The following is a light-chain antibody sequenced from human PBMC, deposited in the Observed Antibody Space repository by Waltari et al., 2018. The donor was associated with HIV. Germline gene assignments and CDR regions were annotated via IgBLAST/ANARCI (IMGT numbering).Light chain of an antibody. J-gene: IGLJ1*01. Sequence: QSVLAQPPSASGTPGQRVTISCSGSTSNIGGNTVSWYQQLPGTAPKLLIYSNNQRPSGVPDRFSGSTSGTSASLVISGLQSEDEADYYCAAWDDSLKGGAFGPGTKVTVL. CDR2: SNN. CDR3: AAWDDSLKGGA. CDR1: TSNIGGNT. V-gene: IGLV1-44*01.